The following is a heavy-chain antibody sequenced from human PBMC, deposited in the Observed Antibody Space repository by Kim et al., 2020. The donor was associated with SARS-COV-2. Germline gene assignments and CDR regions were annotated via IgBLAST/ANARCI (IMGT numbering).Heavy chain of an antibody. CDR2: IYHSGST. V-gene: IGHV4-4*02. Sequence: SETLSLTCAVSGGSISSSNWWSWVRQPPGKGLEWIGEIYHSGSTNYNPSLKSRVTISVDKSKNQFSLKLSSVTAADTAVYYCARDRYGDYGPDAFDIWGQGTMVTVSS. D-gene: IGHD4-17*01. J-gene: IGHJ3*02. CDR3: ARDRYGDYGPDAFDI. CDR1: GGSISSSNW.